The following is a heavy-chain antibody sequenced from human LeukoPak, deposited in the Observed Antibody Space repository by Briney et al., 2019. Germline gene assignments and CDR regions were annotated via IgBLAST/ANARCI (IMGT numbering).Heavy chain of an antibody. CDR3: ATSLSSSLNWFDP. D-gene: IGHD6-13*01. Sequence: SETLSLTCTVSGGSISSSGYYWGWIRQPPGKGLEWIGSIYYSGSTYYNPSLRSRVTISLDMSKTQFSLKLTSAIAADTAVYYCATSLSSSLNWFDPWGQGALVTVSS. J-gene: IGHJ5*02. CDR2: IYYSGST. V-gene: IGHV4-39*07. CDR1: GGSISSSGYY.